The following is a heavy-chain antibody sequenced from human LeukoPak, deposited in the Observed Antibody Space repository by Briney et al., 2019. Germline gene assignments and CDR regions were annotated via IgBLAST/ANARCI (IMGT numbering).Heavy chain of an antibody. Sequence: SETLSLTCTVSGGSISSYYWSWIRQPAGKGLEWIGRIYTSGSTNYNPSLKSRVTMSVDTSKNQFSLKLSSVTAADTAVYYCARGRQQLVPDAFDIWGQGTMVTVSS. V-gene: IGHV4-4*07. J-gene: IGHJ3*02. D-gene: IGHD6-13*01. CDR1: GGSISSYY. CDR3: ARGRQQLVPDAFDI. CDR2: IYTSGST.